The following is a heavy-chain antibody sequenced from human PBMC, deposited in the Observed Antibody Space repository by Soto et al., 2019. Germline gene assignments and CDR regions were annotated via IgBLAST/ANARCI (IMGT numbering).Heavy chain of an antibody. CDR1: GFTFSSYS. Sequence: EVQLVESGGGLVKPGGSLRLSCAASGFTFSSYSMNWVRQAPGKGLEWVSSISSSSSYIYYADSVKGRFTISRDNAKNSLYQQMNSLGDEDTAVYYCERVGGYCSGGSCYSSFHVADDYWGQGTLVTVSS. CDR2: ISSSSSYI. CDR3: ERVGGYCSGGSCYSSFHVADDY. J-gene: IGHJ4*02. V-gene: IGHV3-21*01. D-gene: IGHD2-15*01.